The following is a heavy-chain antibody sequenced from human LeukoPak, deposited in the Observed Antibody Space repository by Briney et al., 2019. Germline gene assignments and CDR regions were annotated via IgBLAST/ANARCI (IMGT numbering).Heavy chain of an antibody. D-gene: IGHD2-15*01. CDR1: GFTFSSYA. Sequence: GGSLRLSCAASGFTFSSYAMSWVRQAPGKGLEWVSAISGSGGSTYYADSVKGRFTISRDNSKNTPYLQMNSLRAEDTAVYYCAKSLTVAATTTSYYGMDVWGQGTTVTVSS. V-gene: IGHV3-23*01. CDR3: AKSLTVAATTTSYYGMDV. J-gene: IGHJ6*02. CDR2: ISGSGGST.